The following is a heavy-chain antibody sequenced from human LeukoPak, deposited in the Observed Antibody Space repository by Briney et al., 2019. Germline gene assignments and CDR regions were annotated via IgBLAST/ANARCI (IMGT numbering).Heavy chain of an antibody. J-gene: IGHJ3*01. CDR2: IIPIFGTA. Sequence: SVKVSCKASGGTFSSYAISWVRQAPGQGLEWMGGIIPIFGTANYAQKFQGRVTITTDESTSTAYMELSSLRSEDTAVYYCASRASRSSTSQGTWGQGTMVTVSS. CDR1: GGTFSSYA. V-gene: IGHV1-69*05. CDR3: ASRASRSSTSQGT. D-gene: IGHD2-2*01.